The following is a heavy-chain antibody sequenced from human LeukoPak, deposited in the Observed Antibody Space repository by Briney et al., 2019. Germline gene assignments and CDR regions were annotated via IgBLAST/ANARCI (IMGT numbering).Heavy chain of an antibody. CDR2: IYTSGST. Sequence: SETLSLTCTVSGGSISSYYWSWIRQPAGKGLEWIGRIYTSGSTNYNPSLKSRVTMSVDTSKNQFSLKLSSVTAADTAVYYCARDGYSSSWYPGDGMDVWGQGTTVTVSS. D-gene: IGHD6-13*01. CDR3: ARDGYSSSWYPGDGMDV. CDR1: GGSISSYY. J-gene: IGHJ6*02. V-gene: IGHV4-4*07.